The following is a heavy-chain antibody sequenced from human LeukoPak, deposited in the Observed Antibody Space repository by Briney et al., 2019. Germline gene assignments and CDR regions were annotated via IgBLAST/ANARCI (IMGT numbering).Heavy chain of an antibody. Sequence: GGSLRLSCAVSGFTFSSYAMSWVRQAPGKGLEWVSAISGSGGSTYYADSVKGRFTISRDNSKNTLYLQVNSLRAEDTAVYYCVADYGEADGGLWYGMDVWGQGATVTVSS. CDR2: ISGSGGST. V-gene: IGHV3-23*01. D-gene: IGHD4-17*01. CDR1: GFTFSSYA. J-gene: IGHJ6*02. CDR3: VADYGEADGGLWYGMDV.